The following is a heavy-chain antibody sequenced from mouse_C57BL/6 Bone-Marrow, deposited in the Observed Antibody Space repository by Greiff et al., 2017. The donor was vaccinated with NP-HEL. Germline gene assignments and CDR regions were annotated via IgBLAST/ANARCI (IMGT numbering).Heavy chain of an antibody. D-gene: IGHD4-1*01. V-gene: IGHV6-6*01. Sequence: EVQRVESGGGLVQPGGSMKLSCAASGFTFSDAWMDWVRQSPEKGLEWVAEIRNKANNHATYYAESVKGRFTISRDDSKSSVYLQMNSLRAEDTGIYYCTRPLKLGLDYGGQGTTLTVSS. CDR2: IRNKANNHAT. J-gene: IGHJ2*01. CDR3: TRPLKLGLDY. CDR1: GFTFSDAW.